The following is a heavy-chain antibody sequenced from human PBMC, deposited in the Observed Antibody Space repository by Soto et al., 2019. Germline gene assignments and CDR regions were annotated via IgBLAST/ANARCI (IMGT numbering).Heavy chain of an antibody. V-gene: IGHV1-2*04. J-gene: IGHJ5*02. CDR1: GYTFTGYY. D-gene: IGHD3-22*01. CDR3: ARDLYYYDSSYGWFDP. Sequence: QVQLVQSGAEVKKPGASVKVSCKASGYTFTGYYMHWVRQAPGQGLEWMGWINPNSGGTNYAQKFQGWVTMTRDTSISTAYMELSRLRSDDTAVYYCARDLYYYDSSYGWFDPWGQGTLVTVSS. CDR2: INPNSGGT.